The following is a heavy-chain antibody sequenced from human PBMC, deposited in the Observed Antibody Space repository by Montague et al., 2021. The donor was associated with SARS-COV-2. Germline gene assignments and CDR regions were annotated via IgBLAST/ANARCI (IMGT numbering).Heavy chain of an antibody. CDR2: IYSGSGST. V-gene: IGHV3-66*01. D-gene: IGHD6-19*01. J-gene: IGHJ6*02. CDR1: GFTVSSNY. Sequence: SLRLSFAASGFTVSSNYMSWVRQAPGKGLEWVPVIYSGSGSTYYADSVKGRFTISRDISKNTLYLQMNSLRAEDTAVYYCARAPGSSYSSGWYDYYYGMDVWGQGTTVTVSS. CDR3: ARAPGSSYSSGWYDYYYGMDV.